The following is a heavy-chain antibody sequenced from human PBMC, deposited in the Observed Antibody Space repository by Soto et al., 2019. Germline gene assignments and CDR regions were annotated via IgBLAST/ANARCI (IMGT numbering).Heavy chain of an antibody. V-gene: IGHV1-8*01. CDR1: GYTFTSYD. CDR2: MNPNSGNT. CDR3: ARTRMAAARPSWFDP. Sequence: ASVKVSCKASGYTFTSYDINWVRQATGQGLEWMGWMNPNSGNTGYAQKFQGRVTMTRNTSISTAYMELSSLRSEDTAVYYCARTRMAAARPSWFDPWGQGTLVTVSS. J-gene: IGHJ5*02. D-gene: IGHD6-6*01.